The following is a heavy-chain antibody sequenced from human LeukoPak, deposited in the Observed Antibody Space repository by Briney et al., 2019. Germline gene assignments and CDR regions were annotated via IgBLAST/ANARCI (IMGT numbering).Heavy chain of an antibody. D-gene: IGHD1-26*01. Sequence: GGSLSLSCAASGFTFSSYAMSGVRQSPGEGVEWVSAISGSGGSTFYADSVKGRFTISRDNAKNSLYMQMNSLRAEDTAVYYCARDGREEDAYCSYYYMDVWGKGTTVTVSS. J-gene: IGHJ6*03. CDR1: GFTFSSYA. V-gene: IGHV3-23*01. CDR3: ARDGREEDAYCSYYYMDV. CDR2: ISGSGGST.